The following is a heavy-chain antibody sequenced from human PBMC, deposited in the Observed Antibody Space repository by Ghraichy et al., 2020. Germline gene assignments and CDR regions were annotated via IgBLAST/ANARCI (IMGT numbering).Heavy chain of an antibody. CDR2: LYTTGNT. V-gene: IGHV4-61*09. Sequence: SETLSLTCTVSGGSVSSGSYSWSWIRQPAGEGLEWIGHLYTTGNTNYNPSLKSRVTISVDASRNQFSLNLRSVTAADTAVYYCASYSSGWSGEGFDYWGQGTLVTVSS. CDR3: ASYSSGWSGEGFDY. CDR1: GGSVSSGSYS. D-gene: IGHD6-19*01. J-gene: IGHJ4*02.